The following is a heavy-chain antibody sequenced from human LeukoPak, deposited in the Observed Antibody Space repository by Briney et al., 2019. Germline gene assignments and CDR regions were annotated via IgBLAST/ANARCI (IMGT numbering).Heavy chain of an antibody. J-gene: IGHJ5*02. CDR3: ARGLGSSPNWFDP. CDR2: IYTSGST. CDR1: GGSISSGSYY. D-gene: IGHD6-13*01. Sequence: ASETLSLTCTVSGGSISSGSYYWSWIRQPAGKGLEWIGRIYTSGSTNYNPSLKSRVTISVDTSKNQFSLKLSSVTAADTAVYYCARGLGSSPNWFDPWGQGTLVTVSS. V-gene: IGHV4-61*02.